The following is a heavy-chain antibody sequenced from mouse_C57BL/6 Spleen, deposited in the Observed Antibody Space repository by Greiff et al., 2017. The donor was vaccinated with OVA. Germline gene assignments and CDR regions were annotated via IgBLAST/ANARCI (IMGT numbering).Heavy chain of an antibody. CDR1: GSTFSDYG. CDR3: AKTYGNYDFYWYFDV. D-gene: IGHD2-1*01. V-gene: IGHV5-17*01. Sequence: EVHLVEPGGGLVKPGGSLKLSCAASGSTFSDYGMHWVRQAPEKGLEWVAYISSGSSTIYYADTVKGRFTISRDNAKNTLFLQMTSLRSEDTAMYYCAKTYGNYDFYWYFDVWGTGTTVTVSS. CDR2: ISSGSSTI. J-gene: IGHJ1*03.